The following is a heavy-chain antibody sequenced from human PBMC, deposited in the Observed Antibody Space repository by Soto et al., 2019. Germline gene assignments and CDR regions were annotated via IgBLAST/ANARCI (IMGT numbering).Heavy chain of an antibody. D-gene: IGHD5-18*01. CDR3: ARDDSYSYGYLADY. J-gene: IGHJ4*02. V-gene: IGHV3-7*01. CDR2: IKQDGSEK. Sequence: EVQLVESGGGLVQPGGSLRLSCAASGFTFSSYWMSWVRQAPGKGLEWVANIKQDGSEKYYVDSVKGRFTISRDNAKNSLYLQMNSLRAEDTAVYYCARDDSYSYGYLADYWGQGTLVTVSS. CDR1: GFTFSSYW.